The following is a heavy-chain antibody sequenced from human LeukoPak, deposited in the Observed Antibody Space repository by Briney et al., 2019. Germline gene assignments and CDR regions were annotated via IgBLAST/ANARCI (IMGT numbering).Heavy chain of an antibody. D-gene: IGHD3-10*01. Sequence: GRSLRLSCAASGFTFSSYAMHWVRQAPGKGLEWVAVISYDGSNKYYADSVKGRFTISRDNSKNTLYLQMNSLRAEDTAVYYCAKDLGPPDYWGQGTLVTVSS. CDR2: ISYDGSNK. CDR1: GFTFSSYA. CDR3: AKDLGPPDY. V-gene: IGHV3-30-3*01. J-gene: IGHJ4*02.